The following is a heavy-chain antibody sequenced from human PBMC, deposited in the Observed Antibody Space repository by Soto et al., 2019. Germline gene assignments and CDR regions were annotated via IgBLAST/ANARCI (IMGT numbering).Heavy chain of an antibody. J-gene: IGHJ4*02. D-gene: IGHD6-19*01. CDR2: ISGSGGST. Sequence: SLRLSCAASGFTFSSYAMSWVRQAPGKGLEWVSAISGSGGSTYYADSVKGRFTISRDNSKNTLYLQMNSLRAEDTAVYYCAKDLISGGIAEAGTPPAVYFDYWGQGTLVPVSS. CDR1: GFTFSSYA. V-gene: IGHV3-23*01. CDR3: AKDLISGGIAEAGTPPAVYFDY.